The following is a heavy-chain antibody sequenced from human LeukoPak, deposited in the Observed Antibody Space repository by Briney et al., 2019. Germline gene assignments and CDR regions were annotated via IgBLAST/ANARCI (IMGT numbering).Heavy chain of an antibody. Sequence: SETLSLTCTVSGGSISNGGYYWSWIRQPAGKGLEWIGRTSGSTNYNPSLKSRVTISVDTSKNQFSLKLSSVTAADTAVYYCARGYSSSWYGDSTGFDPWGQGTLVTVSS. CDR3: ARGYSSSWYGDSTGFDP. J-gene: IGHJ5*02. CDR2: TSGST. D-gene: IGHD6-13*01. V-gene: IGHV4-61*02. CDR1: GGSISNGGYY.